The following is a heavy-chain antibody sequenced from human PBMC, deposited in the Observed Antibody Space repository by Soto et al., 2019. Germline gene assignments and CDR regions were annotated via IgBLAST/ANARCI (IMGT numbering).Heavy chain of an antibody. V-gene: IGHV3-21*01. D-gene: IGHD1-26*01. Sequence: GGSLRLSCAASGFTFSSYSMNWVRQAPGKGLEWVSSISSSSSYIYSADSVKGRFTISRDNAKNSLYLQMNSLRAEDTAVYYCASGELIDYFDYWGQGTLVTVSS. CDR2: ISSSSSYI. J-gene: IGHJ4*02. CDR1: GFTFSSYS. CDR3: ASGELIDYFDY.